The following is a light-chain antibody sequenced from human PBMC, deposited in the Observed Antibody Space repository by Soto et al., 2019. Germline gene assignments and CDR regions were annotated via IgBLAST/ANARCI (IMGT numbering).Light chain of an antibody. CDR2: AAS. CDR1: QGIRND. Sequence: AITMTQSTSSLSASVGDRVTITCRASQGIRNDLGWYQQKPGKAPKHLIYAASSLQSVVPSRFRGSGSGTDFTLTISSLQPEDFATYYCLQDYNYPPTFGGGTKVEIK. V-gene: IGKV1-6*01. J-gene: IGKJ4*01. CDR3: LQDYNYPPT.